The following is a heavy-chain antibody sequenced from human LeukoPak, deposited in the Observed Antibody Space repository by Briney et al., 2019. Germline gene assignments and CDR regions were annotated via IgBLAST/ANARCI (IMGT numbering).Heavy chain of an antibody. CDR2: IYHSGST. D-gene: IGHD3-22*01. Sequence: SETLSLTCTVSGYSISSGYYWGWIRQPPGKGLEWIGSIYHSGSTYYNPSLKSRVTISVDTSKNQFSLKLSSVTAADTAVYYCARVAQPDYYDSSSIGYWGQGTLVTVSS. J-gene: IGHJ4*02. V-gene: IGHV4-38-2*02. CDR1: GYSISSGYY. CDR3: ARVAQPDYYDSSSIGY.